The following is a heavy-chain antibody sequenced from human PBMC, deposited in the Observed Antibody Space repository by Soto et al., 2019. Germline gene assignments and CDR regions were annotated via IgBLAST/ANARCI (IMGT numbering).Heavy chain of an antibody. CDR1: GGSISSGDYY. D-gene: IGHD5-18*01. CDR2: IYYSGST. J-gene: IGHJ4*02. V-gene: IGHV4-30-4*01. Sequence: QVQLQESGPGLVKASQTLSLTCTVSGGSISSGDYYWRWIRQPPGKGMEWIGYIYYSGSTYYNPSLKSRVTISADTSKNQFSLKLSSVTAAATAVYYCASNSYGYTLYDYWCQGTLVTVSS. CDR3: ASNSYGYTLYDY.